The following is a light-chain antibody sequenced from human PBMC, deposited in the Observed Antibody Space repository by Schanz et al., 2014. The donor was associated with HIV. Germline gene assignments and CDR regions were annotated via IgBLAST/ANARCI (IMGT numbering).Light chain of an antibody. J-gene: IGLJ3*02. Sequence: QSVLTQPPSASGTPGQRVTISCSGSSSNIGTNYAYWYQQPPGTAPKLLIYRNNYRPSGVPDRFSGSKSGTSASLAISGLQSEDEADYFCSTWDDSLNGWVFGGGTKLTVL. CDR1: SSNIGTNY. CDR2: RNN. CDR3: STWDDSLNGWV. V-gene: IGLV1-47*01.